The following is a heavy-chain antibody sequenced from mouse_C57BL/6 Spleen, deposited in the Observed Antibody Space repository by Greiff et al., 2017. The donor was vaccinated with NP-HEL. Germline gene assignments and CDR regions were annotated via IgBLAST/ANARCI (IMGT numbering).Heavy chain of an antibody. CDR1: GYTFTSYD. Sequence: QVQLQQSGPELVKPGASVTLSCKASGYTFTSYDINWVKQRPGQGLEWIGWIYPRDGSTKYNAKFKGQATLTVDTSSSTAYMELHSLTSEDSAVYFCARGKAYYSNFYYFDYWGQGTTLTVSS. D-gene: IGHD2-5*01. CDR3: ARGKAYYSNFYYFDY. J-gene: IGHJ2*01. V-gene: IGHV1-85*01. CDR2: IYPRDGST.